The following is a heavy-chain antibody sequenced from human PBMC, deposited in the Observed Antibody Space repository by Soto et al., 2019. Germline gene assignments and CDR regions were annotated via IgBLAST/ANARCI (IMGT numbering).Heavy chain of an antibody. CDR1: GFTVSSYW. D-gene: IGHD2-8*01. CDR3: AREGMGFSNWFDP. J-gene: IGHJ5*02. V-gene: IGHV3-74*01. CDR2: MNTDGSDT. Sequence: EMQLLESGGGLVQPGGSLRLSCAASGFTVSSYWMHWVRQAPGKGLVWVSRMNTDGSDTYYADSVKGRFTISRDNARNTVYLQMNSLRVEDTAVYYCAREGMGFSNWFDPRGQGTLVSVSS.